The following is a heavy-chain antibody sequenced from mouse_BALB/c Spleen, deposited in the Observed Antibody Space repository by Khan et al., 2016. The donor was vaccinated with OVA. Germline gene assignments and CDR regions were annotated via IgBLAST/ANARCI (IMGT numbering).Heavy chain of an antibody. CDR1: GYTFTSYW. D-gene: IGHD1-1*01. CDR3: TRSKYYGNSLYAMYY. CDR2: IGPGSGNP. Sequence: DLVKPGASVKLSCKASGYTFTSYWINWIKQRPGQGLEWVGHIGPGSGNPYYNEIFKGKATLTVDTSSSTVYIKLTSLSSEDSAVYFCTRSKYYGNSLYAMYYWGQGTSVTVSS. J-gene: IGHJ4*01. V-gene: IGHV1S41*01.